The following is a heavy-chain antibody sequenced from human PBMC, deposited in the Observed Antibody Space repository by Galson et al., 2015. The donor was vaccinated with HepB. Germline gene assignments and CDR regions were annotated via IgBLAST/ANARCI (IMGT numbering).Heavy chain of an antibody. Sequence: SLRLSCAASGFTFSSYWMSWVRQAPGKGLEWVANIKQDGSEKYYVDSVKGRFTISRDNAKNSLYLQMNSLRAEDTAVYYCARVEVPAAAADGGAFDIWGQGTMVTVSS. J-gene: IGHJ3*02. D-gene: IGHD6-13*01. CDR3: ARVEVPAAAADGGAFDI. V-gene: IGHV3-7*01. CDR1: GFTFSSYW. CDR2: IKQDGSEK.